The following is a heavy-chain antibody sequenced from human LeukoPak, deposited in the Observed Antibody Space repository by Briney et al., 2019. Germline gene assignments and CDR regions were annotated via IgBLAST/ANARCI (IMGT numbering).Heavy chain of an antibody. CDR1: GYTFTSYY. J-gene: IGHJ4*02. CDR2: INPSGGST. V-gene: IGHV1-46*01. D-gene: IGHD1-14*01. CDR3: ARFDGGTHY. Sequence: ASVKVSCKASGYTFTSYYMHWVRQAPGQGLEWMGIINPSGGSTSYAQKFQGRVTMTRDMSTSTVYMELSRLRSDDTAVYYCARFDGGTHYWGQGTLVTVSS.